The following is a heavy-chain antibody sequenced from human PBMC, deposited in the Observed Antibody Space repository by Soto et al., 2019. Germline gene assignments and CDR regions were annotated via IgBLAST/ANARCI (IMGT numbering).Heavy chain of an antibody. CDR1: GFTFSSYA. Sequence: GGSLRLSCAASGFTFSSYAMSWVRQAPGKGLEWVSAISGSGGSTYYADPVKGRFTISRDNSKNTLYLQMNSLRAEDTAVYYCAKDRTRVLRFLEWLSQSIFDYWGQGTLVTVSS. J-gene: IGHJ4*02. V-gene: IGHV3-23*01. CDR3: AKDRTRVLRFLEWLSQSIFDY. CDR2: ISGSGGST. D-gene: IGHD3-3*01.